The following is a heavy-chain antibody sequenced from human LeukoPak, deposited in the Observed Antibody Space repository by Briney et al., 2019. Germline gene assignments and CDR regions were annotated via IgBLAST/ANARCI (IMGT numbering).Heavy chain of an antibody. J-gene: IGHJ6*02. CDR2: ISYDGSNK. CDR1: GFTFSSYG. D-gene: IGHD6-19*01. Sequence: SGGSLRLSCVASGFTFSSYGMHWVRQAPGKGLEWVAVISYDGSNKYYADSVKGRFTISRDNSKNTLYLQMNSLRAEDTAVYYCAKDQSGYSSGWYLHYYYGMDVWGQGTTVTVSS. CDR3: AKDQSGYSSGWYLHYYYGMDV. V-gene: IGHV3-30*18.